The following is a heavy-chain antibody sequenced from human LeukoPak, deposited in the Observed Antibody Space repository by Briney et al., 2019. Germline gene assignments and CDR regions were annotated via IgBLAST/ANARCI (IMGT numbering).Heavy chain of an antibody. CDR3: AKDHYDFWSGYDYYYYYYGMDV. CDR1: GFTFSSYA. V-gene: IGHV3-23*01. Sequence: GGSLRLSCAASGFTFSSYAMSWVRQAPGKGLEWVSAISGSGGSTYYADSVKGRFTISRDNSKNTLYLQMNSLRAEDTAVYYGAKDHYDFWSGYDYYYYYYGMDVWGQGTTVTVSS. J-gene: IGHJ6*02. CDR2: ISGSGGST. D-gene: IGHD3-3*01.